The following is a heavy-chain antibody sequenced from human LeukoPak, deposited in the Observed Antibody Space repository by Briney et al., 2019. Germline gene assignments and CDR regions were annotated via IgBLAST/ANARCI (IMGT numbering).Heavy chain of an antibody. CDR2: INPNSGGR. D-gene: IGHD3-10*01. J-gene: IGHJ5*02. V-gene: IGHV1-2*02. Sequence: GASVKVSCKTSGYIFTDYSMYWVRQAPGQGLEWMGWINPNSGGRKYAQKFQGRVLMTWDKTTSTAYMELSRLTSDDTAVYYCARLNFGEFLSYQWFDPWGQGTLISVSS. CDR1: GYIFTDYS. CDR3: ARLNFGEFLSYQWFDP.